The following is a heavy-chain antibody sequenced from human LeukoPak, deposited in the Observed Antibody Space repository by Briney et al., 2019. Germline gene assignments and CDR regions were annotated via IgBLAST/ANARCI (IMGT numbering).Heavy chain of an antibody. V-gene: IGHV1-2*02. CDR3: ARASFSIVGATTAFDY. J-gene: IGHJ4*02. Sequence: AASVKVSCKASGYTFTGYYMHWVRQAPGQGLEWMGWINPNSGGTNYAQKFQGRVTMTRDTSNSTAYMELSRLRSDDTAVYYCARASFSIVGATTAFDYWGQGTLVTVSS. CDR2: INPNSGGT. D-gene: IGHD1-26*01. CDR1: GYTFTGYY.